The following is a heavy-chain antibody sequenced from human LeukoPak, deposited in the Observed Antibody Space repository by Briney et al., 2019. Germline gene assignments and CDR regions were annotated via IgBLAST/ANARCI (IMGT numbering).Heavy chain of an antibody. J-gene: IGHJ4*02. CDR2: IYYSGTT. CDR1: GGSISSYY. D-gene: IGHD3-10*01. V-gene: IGHV4-59*08. Sequence: SETLSLTCTVSGGSISSYYWSWIRQPPGKGLEWIGYIYYSGTTNYNPSLKSRVTISVDTSKHQFSLKLSSVTTADTAVYFCARHMYYYGSGSSKTHFDYWGQGSLVTVSS. CDR3: ARHMYYYGSGSSKTHFDY.